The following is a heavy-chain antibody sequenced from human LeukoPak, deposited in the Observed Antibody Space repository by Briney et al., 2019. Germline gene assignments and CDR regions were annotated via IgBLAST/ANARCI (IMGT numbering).Heavy chain of an antibody. V-gene: IGHV3-30*02. CDR2: IRYDGSNK. CDR1: GFTFSNYG. CDR3: AKDGTTSTYYYFDY. Sequence: GGSLTLSCLATGFTFSNYGMHWVRPAPGKGLEWVAFIRYDGSNKCYADSVKGRFTITRDNSKNTLYLQMNSLGAEDTAGYYCAKDGTTSTYYYFDYWGQGTLVTVSS. D-gene: IGHD2/OR15-2a*01. J-gene: IGHJ4*02.